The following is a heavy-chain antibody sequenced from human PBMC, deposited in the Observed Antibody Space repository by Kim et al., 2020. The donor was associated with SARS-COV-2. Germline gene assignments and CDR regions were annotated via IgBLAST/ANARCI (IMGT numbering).Heavy chain of an antibody. D-gene: IGHD6-13*01. CDR3: ARRSRSWYFYWYFDL. V-gene: IGHV4-34*01. J-gene: IGHJ2*01. CDR1: GGSFSGYY. CDR2: INHSGST. Sequence: SETLSLTCAVYGGSFSGYYWSWIRQPPGKGLEWVGEINHSGSTNYNPSLKSRVTISLDTSKNQFSLKLSAVTAADTAVYYCARRSRSWYFYWYFDLWGRGTLVTVSS.